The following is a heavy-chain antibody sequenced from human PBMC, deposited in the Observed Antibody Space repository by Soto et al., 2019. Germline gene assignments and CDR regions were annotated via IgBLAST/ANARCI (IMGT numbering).Heavy chain of an antibody. CDR2: IIPILGTA. CDR3: AGVPGSGDGYNLFDY. CDR1: GGTFSSYA. Sequence: QVQLVQSGAEVKKPGSSVKVSCKASGGTFSSYAISWVRQAPGQGLEWMGGIIPILGTANYAQKFQGRVTITADESTSTAYMALSSLRSEDTAVYYCAGVPGSGDGYNLFDYWGQGTLVTVSS. J-gene: IGHJ4*02. V-gene: IGHV1-69*01. D-gene: IGHD5-12*01.